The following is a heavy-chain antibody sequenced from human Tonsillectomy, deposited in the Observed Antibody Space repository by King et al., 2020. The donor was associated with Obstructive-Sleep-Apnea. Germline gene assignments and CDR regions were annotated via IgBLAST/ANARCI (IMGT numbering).Heavy chain of an antibody. CDR2: ISSSSSYI. CDR1: GFTFSSYS. J-gene: IGHJ4*02. D-gene: IGHD5-18*01. Sequence: VQLVESGGGLVKPGVSLRLSCAASGFTFSSYSMNWVRQAPGKGLEWVSSISSSSSYIYYADSVKGRFTISRDNAKNSLYLQMNSLRAEDTAVYYCARDSSYTATFDYWGQGTLVTVSS. V-gene: IGHV3-21*01. CDR3: ARDSSYTATFDY.